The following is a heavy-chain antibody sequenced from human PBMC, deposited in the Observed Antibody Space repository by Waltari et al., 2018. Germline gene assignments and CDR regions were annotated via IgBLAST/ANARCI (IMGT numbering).Heavy chain of an antibody. Sequence: QLQLQESGPGLGKPSETLSITCIVSGGSITSNHHYWAWIRQPPGQGLEWIGTMSYNGATYSSPSLKSRVTVSRDTSKNHLSLTLGSVTAADTAVYYCATYIGASIGTAAFDVWGQGTMVTVSS. D-gene: IGHD5-12*01. CDR1: GGSITSNHHY. J-gene: IGHJ3*01. CDR2: MSYNGAT. V-gene: IGHV4-39*02. CDR3: ATYIGASIGTAAFDV.